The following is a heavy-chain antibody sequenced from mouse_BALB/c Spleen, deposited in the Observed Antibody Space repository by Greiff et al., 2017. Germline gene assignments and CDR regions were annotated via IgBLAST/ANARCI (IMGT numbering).Heavy chain of an antibody. J-gene: IGHJ1*01. V-gene: IGHV1S81*02. CDR1: GYPLTSYY. CDR2: INPSNGGT. CDR3: ARIRVRLWYFDV. D-gene: IGHD2-14*01. Sequence: QVQLKQPGAELVKPGASVKLSCKASGYPLTSYYMYWVKQRPGQGLEWIVGINPSNGGTNFNEKFKGKATFTADTSSNTAYMQLSSLTSEDSAVYYCARIRVRLWYFDVWGAGTTVTVSS.